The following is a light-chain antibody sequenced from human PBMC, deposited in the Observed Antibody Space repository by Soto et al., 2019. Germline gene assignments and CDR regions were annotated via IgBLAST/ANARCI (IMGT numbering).Light chain of an antibody. Sequence: EIVLTQSPATLSVSPGERATLSCRASQSVSTNLAWYQHKPGQAPRLLIYSAFTRATGIPARFSGGGSGTEFTLTISSLQSEDCAFYYCHQYDKWPTFGQGTKVEI. CDR1: QSVSTN. CDR2: SAF. J-gene: IGKJ1*01. CDR3: HQYDKWPT. V-gene: IGKV3-15*01.